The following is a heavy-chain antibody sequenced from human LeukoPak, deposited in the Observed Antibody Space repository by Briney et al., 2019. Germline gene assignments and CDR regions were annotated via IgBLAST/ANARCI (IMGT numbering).Heavy chain of an antibody. CDR2: TNSDGRST. V-gene: IGHV3-74*01. D-gene: IGHD4-17*01. J-gene: IGHJ4*02. CDR3: ARETFDYGDYYFDY. CDR1: GFTFSSYW. Sequence: GGSLRLSCAASGFTFSSYWMHWVRQAPGKGLVWFSRTNSDGRSTSYADSVKGRFTISRDNAKNTLYLQMNSLRAEDTAVYYCARETFDYGDYYFDYCGQGTLVTVSS.